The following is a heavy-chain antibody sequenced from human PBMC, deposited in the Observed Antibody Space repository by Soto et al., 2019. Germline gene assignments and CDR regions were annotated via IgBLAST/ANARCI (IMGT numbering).Heavy chain of an antibody. Sequence: PSETLSLTCTVSGGSISSGGYYWSWIRQHPGKGLEWIGYIYYSGSTYYNPSLKSRVTISVDTSKNQFSLKLSSVTAADTAVYYCARSLTEYYDFWSGSGYGMDVWGQGTTVTVSS. CDR1: GGSISSGGYY. V-gene: IGHV4-31*03. J-gene: IGHJ6*02. D-gene: IGHD3-3*01. CDR2: IYYSGST. CDR3: ARSLTEYYDFWSGSGYGMDV.